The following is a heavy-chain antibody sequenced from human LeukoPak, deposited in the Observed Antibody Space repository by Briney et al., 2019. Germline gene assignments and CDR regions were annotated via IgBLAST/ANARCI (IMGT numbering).Heavy chain of an antibody. CDR3: ARAPRYCSSTSCYDAFDI. CDR1: GGSVSSGSYY. CDR2: IYYSGST. D-gene: IGHD2-2*01. J-gene: IGHJ3*02. V-gene: IGHV4-61*01. Sequence: SETLSLTRTVSGGSVSSGSYYWSWIRQPPGKGLEWIGYIYYSGSTNYNPSLKSRVTISVDSSKNQFSLKLSSVTAADTAVYYCARAPRYCSSTSCYDAFDIWGQGTMVTVSS.